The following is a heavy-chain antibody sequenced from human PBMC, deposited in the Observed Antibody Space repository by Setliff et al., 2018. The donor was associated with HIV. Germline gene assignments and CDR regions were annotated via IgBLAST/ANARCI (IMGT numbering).Heavy chain of an antibody. D-gene: IGHD3-10*01. Sequence: ASVKVSCKASGYTFTSYGISWVRKAPGQGLEWMGWISAYNGNTNYAQKLQGRVTMTTDTSTSTAYMELRSLRSYDTAVYYCARDSAELYYYGSGSFNGDAFDIWGQGTMVTVS. CDR2: ISAYNGNT. V-gene: IGHV1-18*01. CDR3: ARDSAELYYYGSGSFNGDAFDI. CDR1: GYTFTSYG. J-gene: IGHJ3*02.